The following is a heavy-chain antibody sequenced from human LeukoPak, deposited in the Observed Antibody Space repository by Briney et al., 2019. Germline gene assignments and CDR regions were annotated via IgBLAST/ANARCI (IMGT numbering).Heavy chain of an antibody. CDR3: VSTCSGGSCYSGLDY. D-gene: IGHD2-15*01. J-gene: IGHJ4*02. V-gene: IGHV1-46*01. CDR2: INPSGGST. Sequence: ASVKVSCKASGYTFTGYYMHWVRQAPGQGLEWMGIINPSGGSTSYAQKFQGRVTMTRDTSTSTVYMELSSLRSGDTAVYYCVSTCSGGSCYSGLDYWGQGTLVTVSS. CDR1: GYTFTGYY.